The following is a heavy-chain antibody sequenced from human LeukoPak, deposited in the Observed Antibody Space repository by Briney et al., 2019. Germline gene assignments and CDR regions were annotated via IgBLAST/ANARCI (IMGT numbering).Heavy chain of an antibody. J-gene: IGHJ4*02. CDR2: ISSSGSTI. CDR1: GFTFSDYY. D-gene: IGHD2-15*01. Sequence: PGGSLRLSCAASGFTFSDYYMSWIRQAPGKGLEWVSYISSSGSTIYYADSVKGRFTISRDNAKNSLYLQMNSLRAEDTAAYYCARDLSGYCSGGSCIETDYWGQGTLVTVSS. CDR3: ARDLSGYCSGGSCIETDY. V-gene: IGHV3-11*01.